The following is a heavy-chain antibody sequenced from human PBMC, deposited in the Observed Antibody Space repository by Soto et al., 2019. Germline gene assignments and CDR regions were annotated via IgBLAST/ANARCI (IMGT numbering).Heavy chain of an antibody. CDR1: GGTFNNYA. D-gene: IGHD6-13*01. V-gene: IGHV1-69*13. CDR2: IIPIFGTA. Sequence: GASVKVSCKASGGTFNNYAISWVRQAPGLGLEWMGGIIPIFGTANYAQKFQGRVTLTADESTSTAYKELSNLRSEDTALYYCACHYRSSWFHYSFDYWGQGALVTVSS. CDR3: ACHYRSSWFHYSFDY. J-gene: IGHJ4*02.